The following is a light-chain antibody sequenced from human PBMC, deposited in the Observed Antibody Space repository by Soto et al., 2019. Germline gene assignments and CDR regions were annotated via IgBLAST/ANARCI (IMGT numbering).Light chain of an antibody. J-gene: IGKJ3*01. Sequence: EIVMTQSPATLSVSPGERATLSCRASQSISSSLAWYQQKPGQAPRLLIYGASSRATGIPDRFSGSGSGTDFTLTISRLEPEDFAVYYCQQFGSSPLFTFGPGTKVDVK. CDR2: GAS. CDR1: QSISSS. CDR3: QQFGSSPLFT. V-gene: IGKV3-20*01.